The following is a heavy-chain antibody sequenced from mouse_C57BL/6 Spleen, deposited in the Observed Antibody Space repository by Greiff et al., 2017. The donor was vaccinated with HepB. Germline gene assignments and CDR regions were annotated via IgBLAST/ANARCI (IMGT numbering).Heavy chain of an antibody. CDR3: ARSLGNYWYFDV. J-gene: IGHJ1*03. D-gene: IGHD2-1*01. CDR1: GYTFTSYW. V-gene: IGHV1-59*01. Sequence: VQLQQSGAELVRPGTSVKLSCKASGYTFTSYWMHWVKQRPGQGLEWIGVIDPSDSYTNYNQKFKGEATLTVDTSSSTAYMQLSSLTSEDSAVYDCARSLGNYWYFDVWGTGTTVTVSS. CDR2: IDPSDSYT.